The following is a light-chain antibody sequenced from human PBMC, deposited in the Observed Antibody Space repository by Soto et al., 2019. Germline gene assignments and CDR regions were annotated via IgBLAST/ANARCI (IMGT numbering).Light chain of an antibody. V-gene: IGKV1-39*01. CDR3: QQSYSTLPWT. CDR2: AAS. Sequence: DIQMTQSPSSLSASVGDRVTITCRASQSISSYLNWYQQKPGKAPKLLIYAASSLQSGVPSRFXGTGSGPDFPLTISSLQPEDFATYYCQQSYSTLPWTFGQGTKVEIK. CDR1: QSISSY. J-gene: IGKJ1*01.